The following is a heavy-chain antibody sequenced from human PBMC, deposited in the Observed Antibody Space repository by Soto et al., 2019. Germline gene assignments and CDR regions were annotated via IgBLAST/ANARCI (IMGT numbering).Heavy chain of an antibody. CDR1: GYSFTSYW. D-gene: IGHD1-1*01. J-gene: IGHJ5*02. V-gene: IGHV5-10-1*01. Sequence: GESLKISCKCSGYSFTSYWISWVRQMQGKGLVWLGKIDPSDSYTNYSPSFQGHVTISANKSISTAYLHLSSLKAADTAMYYCARLARWNPPGFDPWGQGTLVTVSS. CDR2: IDPSDSYT. CDR3: ARLARWNPPGFDP.